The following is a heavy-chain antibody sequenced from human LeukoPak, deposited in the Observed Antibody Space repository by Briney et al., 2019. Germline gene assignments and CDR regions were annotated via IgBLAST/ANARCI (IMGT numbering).Heavy chain of an antibody. CDR2: IYHSGST. D-gene: IGHD2-2*02. Sequence: SETLSLTCTVSGGSISSGGYYWSWIRQPPGKGLEWIEYIYHSGSTYYNPSLKSRVTISVDRSKNQFSLKLSSVTAADTAVYYCARALGYCSSTSCYTYFQHWGQGTLVTVSS. V-gene: IGHV4-30-2*01. CDR1: GGSISSGGYY. CDR3: ARALGYCSSTSCYTYFQH. J-gene: IGHJ1*01.